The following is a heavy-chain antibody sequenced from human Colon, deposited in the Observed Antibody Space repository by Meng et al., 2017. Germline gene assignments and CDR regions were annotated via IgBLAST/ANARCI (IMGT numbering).Heavy chain of an antibody. CDR2: IDSAGAT. D-gene: IGHD3-3*01. CDR3: VGGFYFQY. V-gene: IGHV3-66*01. Sequence: VQVVGSGGGLVKPGRSLTLSCAASGFTFSPAWMSWVRQAPGKGLEWVSVIDSAGATNYADSVKGRFTISRDSSNNTLYLQMVNLRVGDTAVYFCVGGFYFQYWGQGTLVTVSS. CDR1: GFTFSPAW. J-gene: IGHJ1*01.